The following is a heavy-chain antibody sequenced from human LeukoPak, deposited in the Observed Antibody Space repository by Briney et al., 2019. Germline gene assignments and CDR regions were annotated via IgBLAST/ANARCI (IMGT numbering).Heavy chain of an antibody. CDR3: ARAQGLYYYYGMDV. D-gene: IGHD6-25*01. Sequence: GGSLRLSCAASGFTFSSYGMHWVRQAPGKGLEWVAVIWYDGSNKYYADSVKGRFTISRDNSKNTLYLQMNSLRAEDTAAYYCARAQGLYYYYGMDVWGQGTTVTVSS. CDR1: GFTFSSYG. J-gene: IGHJ6*02. CDR2: IWYDGSNK. V-gene: IGHV3-33*01.